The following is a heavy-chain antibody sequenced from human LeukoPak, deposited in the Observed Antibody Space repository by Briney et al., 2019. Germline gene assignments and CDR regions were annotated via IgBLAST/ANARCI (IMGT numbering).Heavy chain of an antibody. Sequence: SETLSLTCAVYGGSFSGYYWSWIRQPPGKGLEWIGEINHSGSTNYNPSLRSRVTISVDASKNQFSLKLSSVTAADTAVYYCARVGDSSGYHYYYYYYMDVWGKGTTVTVSS. D-gene: IGHD3-22*01. V-gene: IGHV4-34*01. J-gene: IGHJ6*03. CDR1: GGSFSGYY. CDR3: ARVGDSSGYHYYYYYYMDV. CDR2: INHSGST.